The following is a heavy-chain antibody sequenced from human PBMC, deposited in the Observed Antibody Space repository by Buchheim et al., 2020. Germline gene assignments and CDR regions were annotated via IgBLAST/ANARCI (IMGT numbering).Heavy chain of an antibody. D-gene: IGHD3-10*01. CDR3: AKDGSGY. CDR1: GFTFSSYG. Sequence: QVQLVESGGGVVQPGRSLRLSCAASGFTFSSYGIHWVRQAPGKGLEWVAVISYDGSNKYYADSVKGRFTISRDNSKNTLYLQMNSLRAEDTAVYYCAKDGSGYWGQGTL. CDR2: ISYDGSNK. J-gene: IGHJ4*02. V-gene: IGHV3-30*18.